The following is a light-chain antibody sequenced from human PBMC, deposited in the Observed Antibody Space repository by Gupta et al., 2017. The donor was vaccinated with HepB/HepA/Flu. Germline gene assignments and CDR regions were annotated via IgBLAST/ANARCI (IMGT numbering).Light chain of an antibody. V-gene: IGLV2-8*01. CDR2: EVS. CDR3: SSYARREEV. J-gene: IGLJ1*01. CDR1: SSDVGGYNY. Sequence: QSALTQPPSASGSPGQSVTISCTGTSSDVGGYNYVSWYQQHPGKGPKLLIYEVSKRPSGVPDRFSGSKSSNTASLTVSGLQAEDEADYYCSSYARREEVFGTGTKVTAL.